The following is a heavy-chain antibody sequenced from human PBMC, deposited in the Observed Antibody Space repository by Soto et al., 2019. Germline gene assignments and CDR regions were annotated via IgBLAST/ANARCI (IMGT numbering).Heavy chain of an antibody. V-gene: IGHV1-18*01. J-gene: IGHJ4*02. D-gene: IGHD3-3*01. CDR2: ISAYNGNT. Sequence: QVQLVQSGAEVKKPGASVKVSCKASGYTFTSYGISWVRQAPGQGLEWMGWISAYNGNTNYAQKLQGRVTMTTDTSTSTAYMELRSLRSDDTAVYYCARERITIFGVVIRGINYFDYWGQGTLVTVSS. CDR3: ARERITIFGVVIRGINYFDY. CDR1: GYTFTSYG.